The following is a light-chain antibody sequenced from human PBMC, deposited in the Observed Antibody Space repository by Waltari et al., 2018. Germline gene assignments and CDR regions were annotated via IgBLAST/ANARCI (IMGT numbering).Light chain of an antibody. CDR2: GAS. CDR3: QHYNSWPPYT. CDR1: QRISSN. J-gene: IGKJ2*01. Sequence: EIVMTQSPATLSVSPGERATLSCRASQRISSNLAWYQQKPGQAPRLLIYGASTRATGIPARFSGSGSGTEFTLTISSLQSEDFVVYYCQHYNSWPPYTFGQGTKLEIK. V-gene: IGKV3-15*01.